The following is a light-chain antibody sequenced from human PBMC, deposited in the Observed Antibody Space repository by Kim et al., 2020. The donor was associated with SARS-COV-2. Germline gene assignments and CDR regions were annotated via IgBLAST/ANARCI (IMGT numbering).Light chain of an antibody. CDR3: QQYGTSPPYT. J-gene: IGKJ2*01. CDR1: QTVSSNY. Sequence: PGERATPHCRASQTVSSNYLGWYQQKPGQAPRLLIYGASSRATGIPDRFSGSGSGTDFTLTISGLEPEDFAVYYCQQYGTSPPYTFGQGTKLEI. V-gene: IGKV3-20*01. CDR2: GAS.